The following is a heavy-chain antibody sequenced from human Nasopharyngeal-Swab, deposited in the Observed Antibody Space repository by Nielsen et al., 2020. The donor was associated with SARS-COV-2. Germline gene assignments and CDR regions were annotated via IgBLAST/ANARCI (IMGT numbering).Heavy chain of an antibody. CDR2: LHYTGTI. V-gene: IGHV4-39*02. Sequence: RQAPGKGLEWIGSLHYTGTIYYNPSLKSRATISVDTSKTHFSLKLSSVTAADTAVYYCARGKQSGDYAFDYWGQGTLVTVSS. J-gene: IGHJ4*02. CDR3: ARGKQSGDYAFDY. D-gene: IGHD4-17*01.